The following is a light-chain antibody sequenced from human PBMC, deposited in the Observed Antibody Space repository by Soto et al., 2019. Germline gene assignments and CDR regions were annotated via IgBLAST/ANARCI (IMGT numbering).Light chain of an antibody. Sequence: IQLTQSPSSLSASVGDRVAITCRASEGISSYLAWYQEKPGQVPKLLIDTASTLQNGVPQRFSGSGSGTYLTLTISSLQPEDFATYYCLQPKRYPLAFCGGTSVEIQ. CDR1: EGISSY. V-gene: IGKV1-9*01. CDR2: TAS. CDR3: LQPKRYPLA. J-gene: IGKJ4*01.